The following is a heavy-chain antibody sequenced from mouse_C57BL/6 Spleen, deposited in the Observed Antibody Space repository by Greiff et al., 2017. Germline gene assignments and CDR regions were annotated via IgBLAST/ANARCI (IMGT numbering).Heavy chain of an antibody. CDR3: ARVGNYIVMDY. Sequence: QVQLKQSGPELVKPGASVKISCKASGYAFSSSWMNWVKQRPGKGLEWIGRIYPGDGDTNYNGKFKGKATLTADKSSSTAYMQLSSLTSEDSAVYVCARVGNYIVMDYWGQGTSVTVSS. J-gene: IGHJ4*01. D-gene: IGHD2-12*01. CDR1: GYAFSSSW. V-gene: IGHV1-82*01. CDR2: IYPGDGDT.